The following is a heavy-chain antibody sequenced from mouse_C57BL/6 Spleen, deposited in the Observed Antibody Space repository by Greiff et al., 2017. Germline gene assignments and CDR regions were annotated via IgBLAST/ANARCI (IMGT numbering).Heavy chain of an antibody. Sequence: QVQLQQSGPELVRPGASGKISCKAPGYTFTSHWMQWVRQRPGQGLEWRGEIFPGSGSTYYNEKFKGKATLTVDTSSSTAYMQLSSLTSEDSAVYFCARSYGNSYAMDYCGQGTSFTVSS. J-gene: IGHJ4*01. CDR1: GYTFTSHW. V-gene: IGHV1-56*01. CDR2: IFPGSGST. D-gene: IGHD2-1*01. CDR3: ARSYGNSYAMDY.